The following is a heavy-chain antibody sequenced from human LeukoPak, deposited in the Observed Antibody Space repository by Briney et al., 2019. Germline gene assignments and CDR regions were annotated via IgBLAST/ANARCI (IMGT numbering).Heavy chain of an antibody. D-gene: IGHD2-8*02. CDR1: GVSISSSNSY. CDR2: IFPSGGEI. CDR3: ATYRQVLLPFES. V-gene: IGHV3-23*01. J-gene: IGHJ4*02. Sequence: ETLSLTCTVSGVSISSSNSYWGWIRQPPGKGLEWVSSIFPSGGEIHYADSVRGRFTISRDNSKSTLSLQMNSLRAEDTAIYYCATYRQVLLPFESWGQGTLVTVSS.